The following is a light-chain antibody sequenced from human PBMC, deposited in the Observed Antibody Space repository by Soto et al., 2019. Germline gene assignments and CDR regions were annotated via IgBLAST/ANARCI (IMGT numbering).Light chain of an antibody. CDR3: CSYAGTYTGV. V-gene: IGLV2-11*01. CDR2: DVS. J-gene: IGLJ1*01. CDR1: SSDVGRYSY. Sequence: QSALTQPRSVSGSPGQSVSISCTGTSSDVGRYSYVSWYQQHPGKAPKLMIYDVSERPSGVPDRFSGSKSGNTASLTISGLQGEDEADYYCCSYAGTYTGVFGTGAKFTVL.